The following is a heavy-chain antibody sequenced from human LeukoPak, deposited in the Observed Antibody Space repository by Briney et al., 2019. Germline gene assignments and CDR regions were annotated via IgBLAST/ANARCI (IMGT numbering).Heavy chain of an antibody. D-gene: IGHD2-15*01. V-gene: IGHV3-23*01. CDR2: ISNGGVAT. Sequence: SGGSLRLSCAASGFYFRNYAMTWVRQAPGKGLEWVSGISNGGVATYYADSVKGRFTVSRDNSKNTLYLQMNSLRADDTAIYYCAEGPDKYCTAGSCYGASWGQGTQVTVSS. CDR3: AEGPDKYCTAGSCYGAS. J-gene: IGHJ5*02. CDR1: GFYFRNYA.